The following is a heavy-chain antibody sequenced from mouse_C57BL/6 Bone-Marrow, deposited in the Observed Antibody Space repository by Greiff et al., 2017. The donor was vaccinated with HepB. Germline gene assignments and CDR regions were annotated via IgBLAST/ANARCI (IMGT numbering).Heavy chain of an antibody. D-gene: IGHD1-1*01. CDR3: ARVGSSYNYYAMDY. J-gene: IGHJ4*01. V-gene: IGHV5-16*01. CDR2: INYDGSST. Sequence: EVQLVESEGGLVQPGSSMKLSCTASGFTFSDYYMAWVRQVPEKGLEWVANINYDGSSTYYLDSLKSRFIISRDNAKNILYLQMSSLKSEDTATYYCARVGSSYNYYAMDYWGQGTSVTVSS. CDR1: GFTFSDYY.